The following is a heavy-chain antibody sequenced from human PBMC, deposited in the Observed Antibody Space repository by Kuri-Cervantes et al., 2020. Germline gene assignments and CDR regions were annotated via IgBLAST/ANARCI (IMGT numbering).Heavy chain of an antibody. J-gene: IGHJ4*02. CDR1: GASVSTASYY. D-gene: IGHD6-13*01. Sequence: SETLSLTCTVSGASVSTASYYWSWIRLPAGKGLEWIGRIYISGSTNYNPSLKSRVTISIDKSKNQFSLKLDSVTAADTAVYYCARDSSSRGSFDYWGQGTLVTVSS. CDR2: IYISGST. V-gene: IGHV4-61*02. CDR3: ARDSSSRGSFDY.